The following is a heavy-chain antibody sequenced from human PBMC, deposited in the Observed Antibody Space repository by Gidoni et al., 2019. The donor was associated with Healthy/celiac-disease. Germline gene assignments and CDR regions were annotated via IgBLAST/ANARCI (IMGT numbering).Heavy chain of an antibody. V-gene: IGHV3-74*01. J-gene: IGHJ4*02. CDR1: GFTFSRYG. CDR3: ARASAYCGGDCYSDY. CDR2: INSDGSST. D-gene: IGHD2-21*02. Sequence: EVQLVESGGGLVQPGGSLRLSCAASGFTFSRYGMHWVRQAPGKGLAWVSRINSDGSSTSYADSVKGRFTISRDNAKNTLYLQMNSLRAEDTAVYYCARASAYCGGDCYSDYWGQGTLVTVSS.